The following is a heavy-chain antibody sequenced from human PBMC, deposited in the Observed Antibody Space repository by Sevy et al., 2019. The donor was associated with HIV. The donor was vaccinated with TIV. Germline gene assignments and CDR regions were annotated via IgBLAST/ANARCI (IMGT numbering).Heavy chain of an antibody. CDR3: ARSRNSYYYMDV. J-gene: IGHJ6*03. CDR2: IYYSGST. Sequence: SETLSLTCTVSGGSISSSSYYWGWIRQPPGKGLEWIGSIYYSGSTYYNPSLKSRVTISVDTSKNQFSLKLSSVTAADTAVYYCARSRNSYYYMDVWGKGTTVTVSS. V-gene: IGHV4-39*01. CDR1: GGSISSSSYY.